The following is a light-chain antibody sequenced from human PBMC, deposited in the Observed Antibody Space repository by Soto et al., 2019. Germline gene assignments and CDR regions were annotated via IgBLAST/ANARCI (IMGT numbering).Light chain of an antibody. CDR1: QGISNH. CDR2: EAS. J-gene: IGKJ3*01. Sequence: DIQMTQSPSSLSASVGDRVTITCRARQGISNHLAWYQQKPGKVPKLLIYEASTLQSGVPSRVSGSGSGTDFTLTISSLQPEDVATYYCQKYNNDPLSFGPGTKVEIK. CDR3: QKYNNDPLS. V-gene: IGKV1-27*01.